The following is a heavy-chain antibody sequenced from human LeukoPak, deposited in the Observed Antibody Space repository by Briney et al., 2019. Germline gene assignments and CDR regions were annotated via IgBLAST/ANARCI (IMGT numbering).Heavy chain of an antibody. CDR3: ARGLYCGGDCYLY. D-gene: IGHD2-21*02. CDR1: GGTFSSYA. CDR2: IIPIFGTA. J-gene: IGHJ4*02. Sequence: SVNVSCKASGGTFSSYAISWVRQAPGQGLEWMGGIIPIFGTANCAQKFQGRVTITTDESTSTAYMELSSLRSEDTAVYYCARGLYCGGDCYLYWGQGTLVTVSS. V-gene: IGHV1-69*05.